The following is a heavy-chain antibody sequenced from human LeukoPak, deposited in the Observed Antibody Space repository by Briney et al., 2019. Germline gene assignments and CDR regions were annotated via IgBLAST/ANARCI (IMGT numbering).Heavy chain of an antibody. Sequence: SETLSLTCALYGGSFSGYYWSWIRQPPGKGLEWIGEINHSGSTNYNPSFKSRVTISLDTSKNQFSLKLSSVTAADTAVYYCARGSRLTGAFDIWGQGTMVTVSS. CDR2: INHSGST. CDR1: GGSFSGYY. CDR3: ARGSRLTGAFDI. D-gene: IGHD3-9*01. J-gene: IGHJ3*02. V-gene: IGHV4-34*01.